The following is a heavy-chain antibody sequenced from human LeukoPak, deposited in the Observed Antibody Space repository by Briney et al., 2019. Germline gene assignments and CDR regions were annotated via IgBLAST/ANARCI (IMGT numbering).Heavy chain of an antibody. CDR3: ARRVFCSSTRCYEYWFDP. D-gene: IGHD2-2*01. V-gene: IGHV4-39*01. CDR1: GGSISSSSYY. Sequence: PSETLSLTCTVSGGSISSSSYYWGWIRQPPEKGLEWIRIIYYSGSTYYNPSLKSRLTISVDTSKNQFSLKLSSVTATDTAVYYCARRVFCSSTRCYEYWFDPWGQGTLVTVSS. CDR2: IYYSGST. J-gene: IGHJ5*02.